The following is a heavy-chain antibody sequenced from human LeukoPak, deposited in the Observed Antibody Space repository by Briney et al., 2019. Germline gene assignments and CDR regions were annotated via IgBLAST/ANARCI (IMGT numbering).Heavy chain of an antibody. CDR1: GGSISSYY. Sequence: SETLSLTCTVSGGSISSYYWSWIRQSPGKGLEWIGEINHSGSTNYNPSLKSRVTISVVTSKNQFSLKLNSVTAADTAVYYCARGSPSMDVWGKGATVTVSS. CDR2: INHSGST. CDR3: ARGSPSMDV. J-gene: IGHJ6*03. V-gene: IGHV4-34*01.